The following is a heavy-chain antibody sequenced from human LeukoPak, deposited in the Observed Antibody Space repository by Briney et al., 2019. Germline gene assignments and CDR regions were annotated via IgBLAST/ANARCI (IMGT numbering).Heavy chain of an antibody. CDR2: IYSSGNT. D-gene: IGHD3-9*01. CDR3: ARRLRYFAGADY. Sequence: SETLSLTCTVSGGSISSYYWGWIRQPPGKTLEWIGSIYSSGNTYYNPSLKSRVIILIDTAKNHFSLKLSSVTAADTAVYYCARRLRYFAGADYWGQGTLVTVSS. J-gene: IGHJ4*02. V-gene: IGHV4-39*07. CDR1: GGSISSYY.